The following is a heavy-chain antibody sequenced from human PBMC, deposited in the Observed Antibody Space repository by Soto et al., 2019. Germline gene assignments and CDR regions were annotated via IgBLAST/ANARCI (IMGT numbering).Heavy chain of an antibody. V-gene: IGHV1-3*01. D-gene: IGHD3-10*01. J-gene: IGHJ6*03. CDR3: ARDNGVSSGSYYNPTDYYYYYMDV. CDR2: INAGNGNT. Sequence: ASVKVSCKASGYTFTSYAMHWVRQAPGQRLEWMGWINAGNGNTKYSQKFQGRVTITRDTSASTAYMELSSLRSEDTAVYYCARDNGVSSGSYYNPTDYYYYYMDVWGKGTTVTVSS. CDR1: GYTFTSYA.